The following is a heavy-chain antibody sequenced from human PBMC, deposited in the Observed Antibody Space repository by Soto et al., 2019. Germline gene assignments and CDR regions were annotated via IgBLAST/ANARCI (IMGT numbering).Heavy chain of an antibody. Sequence: LSLTCTVSGGSISSGGYYWSWIRQHPGKGLEWIGYIYYSGSTYYNPSLKSRVTISVDTSENQFSLKLSSVTAADTAVYYCARSTMARALYYFDYWGQGTLVTVSS. J-gene: IGHJ4*02. D-gene: IGHD5-12*01. CDR3: ARSTMARALYYFDY. CDR2: IYYSGST. V-gene: IGHV4-31*03. CDR1: GGSISSGGYY.